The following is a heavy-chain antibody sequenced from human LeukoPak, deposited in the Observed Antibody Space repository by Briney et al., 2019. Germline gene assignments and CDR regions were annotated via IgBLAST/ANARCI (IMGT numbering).Heavy chain of an antibody. CDR2: IYYSGST. Sequence: SETLSLTCTVSGGSISSSSYYWGWIRQPPGKGLEWIGSIYYSGSTYYNPSLKSRVTISVDTSKNQFSLKLCSVIAADTAVYQRARDPLGSSGDYWGQGTLVTVSS. V-gene: IGHV4-39*07. CDR3: ARDPLGSSGDY. J-gene: IGHJ4*02. D-gene: IGHD6-6*01. CDR1: GGSISSSSYY.